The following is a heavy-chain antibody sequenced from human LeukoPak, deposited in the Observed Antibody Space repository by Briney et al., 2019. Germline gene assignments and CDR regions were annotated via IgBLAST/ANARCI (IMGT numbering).Heavy chain of an antibody. V-gene: IGHV3-23*01. CDR1: GFTFSSYA. CDR3: AKAHIPSRLLSNGFDY. J-gene: IGHJ4*02. Sequence: GGSLRLSCAASGFTFSSYAMSWVRQAPGKGLEWVSAISGSGGSTYYADSVKGRFTISRDNSKNTLYLQMNSLRAEDTAVYYCAKAHIPSRLLSNGFDYWGQGTLVTVSS. CDR2: ISGSGGST. D-gene: IGHD5-18*01.